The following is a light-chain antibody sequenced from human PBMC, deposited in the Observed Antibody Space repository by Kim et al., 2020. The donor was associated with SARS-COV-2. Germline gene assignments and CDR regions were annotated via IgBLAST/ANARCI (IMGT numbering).Light chain of an antibody. J-gene: IGKJ4*01. Sequence: PASISCRSSQSLLHSNGYNYLDWYLQKPGQSPQVLIYLGSNRASGVPDRFSGSGSGTDFTLKISRVEAEDVGVYYFMQALQTPLTFGGGTKVDIK. CDR1: QSLLHSNGYNY. CDR3: MQALQTPLT. V-gene: IGKV2-28*01. CDR2: LGS.